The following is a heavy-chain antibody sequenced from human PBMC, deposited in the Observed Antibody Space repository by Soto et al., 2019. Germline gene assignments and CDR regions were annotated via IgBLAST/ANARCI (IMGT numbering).Heavy chain of an antibody. V-gene: IGHV3-30-3*01. CDR1: GFTFSSYA. Sequence: QVQLVESGGGVVQPGRSLRLSCAASGFTFSSYAMHWVRQAPGKGLEWVAVIPYDGSNKYYADSVKGRFTISRDNSKNTLYLQMNSLRAEDTAVYYCARDQGYGDVDGMDVWGQGTTVTVSS. CDR3: ARDQGYGDVDGMDV. D-gene: IGHD4-17*01. CDR2: IPYDGSNK. J-gene: IGHJ6*02.